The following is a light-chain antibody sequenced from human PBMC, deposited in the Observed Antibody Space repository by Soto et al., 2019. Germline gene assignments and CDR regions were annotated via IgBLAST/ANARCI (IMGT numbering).Light chain of an antibody. CDR1: SIDFVTYNR. CDR2: EGS. CDR3: SAYGGSRVL. V-gene: IGLV2-23*01. Sequence: QSALTQPPSVSGSPGQSVTISCTGTSIDFVTYNRVSWYQQPPGTAPKLIIYEGSKRPSGVSNRLSGSKSGYTASLTISGLQADDEAHYYCSAYGGSRVLFGGGTKLTIL. J-gene: IGLJ2*01.